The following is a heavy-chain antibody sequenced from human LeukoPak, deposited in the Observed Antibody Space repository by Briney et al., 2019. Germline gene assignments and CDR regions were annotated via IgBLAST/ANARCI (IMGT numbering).Heavy chain of an antibody. J-gene: IGHJ1*01. Sequence: PSETLSLTCAVYGGSFTGYYWSWIRQPPGKGLDWIGEINRSGSTNYNPSLESRVIISLDTSKNQFSLKLSSVTATDTAVYYCARTATVTTEWYFQHWGQGTLVTVSS. D-gene: IGHD4-17*01. CDR3: ARTATVTTEWYFQH. CDR2: INRSGST. V-gene: IGHV4-34*01. CDR1: GGSFTGYY.